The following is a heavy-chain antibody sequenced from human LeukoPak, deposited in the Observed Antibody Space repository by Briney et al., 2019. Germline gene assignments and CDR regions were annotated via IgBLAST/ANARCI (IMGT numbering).Heavy chain of an antibody. J-gene: IGHJ4*02. V-gene: IGHV3-23*01. CDR2: ISDSGDGT. CDR1: GFTFRTYA. D-gene: IGHD6-13*01. CDR3: AKDKAPGSWHTPSDF. Sequence: GGSLRLSCAASGFTFRTYARSWVRQAPGKGLEWVSGISDSGDGTYYAESVKGRFTISRDNSKNTVFLQMNSLRADDTAKYYCAKDKAPGSWHTPSDFWGQGTLVTVSS.